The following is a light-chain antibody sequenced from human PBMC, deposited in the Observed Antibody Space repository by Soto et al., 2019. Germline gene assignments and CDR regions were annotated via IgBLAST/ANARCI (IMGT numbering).Light chain of an antibody. J-gene: IGKJ1*01. CDR2: LGS. CDR1: QSLLHSNGYNY. CDR3: MQALQTLWT. Sequence: DIVMTQSPLSLPVTPGEPASISCRSSQSLLHSNGYNYLDWYLQKPGQSPQLLIYLGSNRASGVPDRFRGSGSGTDFTLKISRVEAEDVGVYYCMQALQTLWTFXRGTKVDIK. V-gene: IGKV2-28*01.